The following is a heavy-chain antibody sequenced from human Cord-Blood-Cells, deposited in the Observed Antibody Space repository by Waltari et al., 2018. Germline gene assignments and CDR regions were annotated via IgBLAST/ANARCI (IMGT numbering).Heavy chain of an antibody. CDR1: GFTFSSYW. V-gene: IGHV3-7*01. CDR3: AREGIAVALDY. J-gene: IGHJ4*02. D-gene: IGHD6-19*01. CDR2: IKQDGSEK. Sequence: EVQLVESGGDLVQPGGSLRLSCAASGFTFSSYWMSWVRQAPGRGREWVANIKQDGSEKYYVDSVKGRFTISRDNAKNSLYLQMNSLRAEDTAVYYCAREGIAVALDYWGQGTLVTVSS.